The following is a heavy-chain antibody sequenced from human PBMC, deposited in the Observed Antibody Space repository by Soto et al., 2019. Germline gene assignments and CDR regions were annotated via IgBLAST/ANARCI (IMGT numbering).Heavy chain of an antibody. CDR2: ISSSSSYI. CDR3: ARVPPCKYCSGGSCYSDGY. J-gene: IGHJ4*02. CDR1: GFTFSSYS. D-gene: IGHD2-15*01. Sequence: EVQLVESGGGLVKPGGSLRLSCAASGFTFSSYSMNWVRQAPGKGLEWVSSISSSSSYIYYADSVKGRFTIARDNANNPLYLQINSLRAEDTAVYYCARVPPCKYCSGGSCYSDGYWGQGTLVTVSS. V-gene: IGHV3-21*01.